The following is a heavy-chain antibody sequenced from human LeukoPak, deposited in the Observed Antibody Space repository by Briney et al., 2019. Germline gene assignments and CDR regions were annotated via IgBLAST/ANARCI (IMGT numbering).Heavy chain of an antibody. Sequence: SETLSLTCAVYGGSFSGYYWSWIRQPPGKGLEWSGEINHSGSTNYNPSLKSRVTISVDTSKNQFSLKLSSVTAADTAVSYCARIRIRHVWKPVRVLDYWGQETLVTVSS. D-gene: IGHD1-1*01. CDR3: ARIRIRHVWKPVRVLDY. J-gene: IGHJ4*02. V-gene: IGHV4-34*01. CDR1: GGSFSGYY. CDR2: INHSGST.